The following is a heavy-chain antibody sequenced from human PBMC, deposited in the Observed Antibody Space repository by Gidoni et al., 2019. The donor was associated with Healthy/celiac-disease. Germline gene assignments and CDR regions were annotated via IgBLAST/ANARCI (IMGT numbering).Heavy chain of an antibody. CDR1: GGSISSYY. CDR2: IYYSGST. V-gene: IGHV4-59*01. CDR3: ARGLGDILTGYYYFDY. D-gene: IGHD3-9*01. J-gene: IGHJ4*02. Sequence: QVQLQESGPGLVKPSETLSLTCTVSGGSISSYYWSWIRQPPGKGLEWIGYIYYSGSTNYNPSLKSRVTISVDTSKNQFSLKLSSVTAADTAVYYCARGLGDILTGYYYFDYWGQGTLVTVSS.